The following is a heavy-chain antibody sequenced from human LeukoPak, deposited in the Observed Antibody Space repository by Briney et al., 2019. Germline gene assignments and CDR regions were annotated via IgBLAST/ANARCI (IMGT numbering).Heavy chain of an antibody. CDR1: GGSFSGYY. CDR2: IYYSGST. D-gene: IGHD5-18*01. Sequence: SETLSLTCAVYGGSFSGYYWSWIRQHPGKGLEWIGYIYYSGSTYYNPSLKSRVTISVDTSKNQFSLKLSSVTAADTAVYYCASSRRGYSYGVNFDYWGQGTLVTVSS. V-gene: IGHV4-31*11. J-gene: IGHJ4*02. CDR3: ASSRRGYSYGVNFDY.